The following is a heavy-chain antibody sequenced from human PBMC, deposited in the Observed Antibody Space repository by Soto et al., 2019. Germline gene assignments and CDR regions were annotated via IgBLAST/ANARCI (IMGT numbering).Heavy chain of an antibody. CDR2: IYHSGST. V-gene: IGHV4-30-2*01. D-gene: IGHD6-19*01. J-gene: IGHJ4*02. CDR1: GCSISSGCYS. CDR3: ARAGDSSGPVALGY. Sequence: SETLSLTCAVSGCSISSGCYSWSWIRQPPGKGLEWIGYIYHSGSTYYNPSLKSRVTISVDRSKNQFSLKLSSVTAADTAVYYCARAGDSSGPVALGYWGQGTLVTVSS.